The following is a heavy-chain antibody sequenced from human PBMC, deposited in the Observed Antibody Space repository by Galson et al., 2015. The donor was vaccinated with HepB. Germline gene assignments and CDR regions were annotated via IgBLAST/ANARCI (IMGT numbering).Heavy chain of an antibody. CDR3: AKDQGYSSSWSWGNWFDP. J-gene: IGHJ5*02. D-gene: IGHD6-13*01. Sequence: SLRLSCAASGFTFSNSAMSWVRQAPGKGLEWVSAISGSGDSTYYADSVKGRFTVSRDNSKSTLYLQMNSLRAEDTAVYYCAKDQGYSSSWSWGNWFDPWGQGTLVTVSS. CDR1: GFTFSNSA. CDR2: ISGSGDST. V-gene: IGHV3-23*01.